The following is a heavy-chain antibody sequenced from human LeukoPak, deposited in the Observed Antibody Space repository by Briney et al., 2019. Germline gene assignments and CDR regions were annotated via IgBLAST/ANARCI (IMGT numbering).Heavy chain of an antibody. Sequence: GGSLRLSCAASGFTFSSYAMHWVRQAPGKGLEWVAVISYDGSNKYYADSVKGRFTISRDNSKNTLYLQMNSLRAEDTAVYYCARDHIGYSSGWYLGIDDYRGQGTLVTVSS. CDR2: ISYDGSNK. D-gene: IGHD6-19*01. CDR1: GFTFSSYA. J-gene: IGHJ4*02. CDR3: ARDHIGYSSGWYLGIDDY. V-gene: IGHV3-30*04.